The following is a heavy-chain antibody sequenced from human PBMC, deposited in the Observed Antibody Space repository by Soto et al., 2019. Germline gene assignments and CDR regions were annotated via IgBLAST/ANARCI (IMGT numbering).Heavy chain of an antibody. V-gene: IGHV3-21*05. D-gene: IGHD6-19*01. Sequence: GGSLRLSCAASGFTFSLYAMNWVRQAPGKGLEWVSSISGSSRVSSMSGGSNYIYYADSVKGRLTISRDNAERSMYLEMNSLRAEETDVYYCARDPGAVFFDYWGQGTLVTVSS. J-gene: IGHJ4*02. CDR3: ARDPGAVFFDY. CDR1: GFTFSLYA. CDR2: VSSMSGGSNYI.